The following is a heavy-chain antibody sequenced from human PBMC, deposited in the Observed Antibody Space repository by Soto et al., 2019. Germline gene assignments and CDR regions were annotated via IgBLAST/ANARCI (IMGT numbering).Heavy chain of an antibody. D-gene: IGHD3-10*01. Sequence: QVQLVESGGGVVQPGRSLRLSCAASGFTFSSYGMHWVRQAPGKGLEWVAVISYDGSNKYYADSVKGRFTISRDNSKNALYLQMISLRAEDMAVYYCAKGLWFGELPFDAFDIWGQGTMVTVSS. J-gene: IGHJ3*02. V-gene: IGHV3-30*18. CDR3: AKGLWFGELPFDAFDI. CDR2: ISYDGSNK. CDR1: GFTFSSYG.